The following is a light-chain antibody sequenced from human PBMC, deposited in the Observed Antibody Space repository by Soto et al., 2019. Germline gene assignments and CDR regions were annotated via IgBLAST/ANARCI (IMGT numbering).Light chain of an antibody. CDR3: QQYNNWPLT. CDR2: GAS. CDR1: QSVSSN. Sequence: EIVMTQSPATLSVSPGERATLSCRASQSVSSNLAWYQQKPGQAPRLLIYGASTRATGIPARFSGSESGTEFTLTISSLQSEDFAVYDCQQYNNWPLTFGGGTKVEIK. J-gene: IGKJ4*01. V-gene: IGKV3D-15*01.